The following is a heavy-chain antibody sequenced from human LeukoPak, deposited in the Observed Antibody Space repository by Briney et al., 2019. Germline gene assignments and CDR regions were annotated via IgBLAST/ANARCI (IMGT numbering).Heavy chain of an antibody. CDR2: ISGSGGST. D-gene: IGHD2-2*01. Sequence: GGSLRLSCAASGFTFSSYAMSWVRQAPGKGLEWVSAISGSGGSTYYADSVKGRFTISRDNSKNTLYLQMNSLRAEDTAVYYCAKGAPSYCSSTSCWALKWFDPWGQGTLVTVSS. V-gene: IGHV3-23*01. CDR1: GFTFSSYA. CDR3: AKGAPSYCSSTSCWALKWFDP. J-gene: IGHJ5*02.